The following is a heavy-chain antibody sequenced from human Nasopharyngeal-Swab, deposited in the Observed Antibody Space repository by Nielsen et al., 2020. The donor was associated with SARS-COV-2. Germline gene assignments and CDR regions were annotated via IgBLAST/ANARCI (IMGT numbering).Heavy chain of an antibody. CDR2: IRSKGNNYAT. Sequence: GESLKISCAASGFSFNDSAIHWVRQASGKGLEWVGRIRSKGNNYATAYAASVKGRFIIFRDDPTNTAYLQMNSLKTEDTAVYYCTRCGGGCYSGRDYWGQGTLVTVSS. CDR3: TRCGGGCYSGRDY. J-gene: IGHJ4*02. CDR1: GFSFNDSA. D-gene: IGHD2-15*01. V-gene: IGHV3-73*01.